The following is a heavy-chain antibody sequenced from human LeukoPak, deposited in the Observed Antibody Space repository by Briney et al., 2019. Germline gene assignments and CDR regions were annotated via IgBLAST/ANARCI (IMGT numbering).Heavy chain of an antibody. CDR2: ISYDGSNK. CDR1: GFTFSSYA. D-gene: IGHD5-18*01. J-gene: IGHJ3*02. CDR3: AKDFGTAMPDDAFDI. Sequence: GGSLRLSCAASGFTFSSYAMHWVRQAPGKGLEWVAVISYDGSNKYYADSVKGRFTISRDNSKNTLYLQMNSLRAEDTAVYYCAKDFGTAMPDDAFDIWGQGTMVTVSS. V-gene: IGHV3-30*04.